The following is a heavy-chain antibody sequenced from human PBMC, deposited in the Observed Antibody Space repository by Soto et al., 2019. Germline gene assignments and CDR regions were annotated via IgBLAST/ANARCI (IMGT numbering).Heavy chain of an antibody. Sequence: QVQLQESGPGLLKPSQTLSLTCTVSGGSISGAAYYWSWIRHLPGKGLEWIGYIYYTGTTYYRPSLESRVTLSLDTSKNQFSLKLTSVTAADTAVYYCARETGFYGGYNWFDPWGQGTLVTVSS. CDR1: GGSISGAAYY. CDR2: IYYTGTT. D-gene: IGHD3-16*01. V-gene: IGHV4-31*03. CDR3: ARETGFYGGYNWFDP. J-gene: IGHJ5*02.